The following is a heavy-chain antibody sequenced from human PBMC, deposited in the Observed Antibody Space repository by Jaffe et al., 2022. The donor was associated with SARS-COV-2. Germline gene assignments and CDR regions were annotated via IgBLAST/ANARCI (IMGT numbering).Heavy chain of an antibody. V-gene: IGHV4-61*02. Sequence: QVQLQESGPGLVKPSQTLSLTCTVSGGSISSGNYYWSWIRQPAGKGLEWIGRIYTSGSTNYNPSLKSRVTISVDTSKNQFSLKLSSVTASDTAVYYCARGPLYDSSGRNWFDPWGQGTLVTVSS. CDR1: GGSISSGNYY. D-gene: IGHD3-22*01. CDR3: ARGPLYDSSGRNWFDP. CDR2: IYTSGST. J-gene: IGHJ5*02.